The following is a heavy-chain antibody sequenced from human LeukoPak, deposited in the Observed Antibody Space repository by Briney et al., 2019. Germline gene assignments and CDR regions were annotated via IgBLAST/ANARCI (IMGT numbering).Heavy chain of an antibody. J-gene: IGHJ4*02. Sequence: PGGSLRLSCAASGCTFSSYSMNWVRQAPGKGLEWVSSISSSSSYIYYADSVKGRFTISRDNAKNSLYLQMNSLRAEGTAVYYCARGPRSAVRGVILSPFDYWGQGTLVTVSS. CDR1: GCTFSSYS. CDR2: ISSSSSYI. D-gene: IGHD3-10*01. CDR3: ARGPRSAVRGVILSPFDY. V-gene: IGHV3-21*01.